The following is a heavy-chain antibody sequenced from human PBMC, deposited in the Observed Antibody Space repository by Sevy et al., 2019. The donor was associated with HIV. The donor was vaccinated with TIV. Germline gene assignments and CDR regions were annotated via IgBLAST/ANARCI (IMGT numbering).Heavy chain of an antibody. CDR2: ISAYNGNT. J-gene: IGHJ3*02. CDR1: GYTFTSYG. CDR3: ARDRKWLVSRFAFDI. D-gene: IGHD6-19*01. Sequence: ASVKVSCKASGYTFTSYGISWVRQAPGQGLEWMGWISAYNGNTNYAQKLQGRVTMTTDTSTSTAYMELRSLRSDDTAGYYCARDRKWLVSRFAFDIWGQGTMVTVSS. V-gene: IGHV1-18*01.